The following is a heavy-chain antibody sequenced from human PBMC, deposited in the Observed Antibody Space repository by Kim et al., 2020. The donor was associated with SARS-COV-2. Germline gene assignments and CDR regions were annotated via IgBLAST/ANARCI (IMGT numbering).Heavy chain of an antibody. Sequence: SETLSLTCTVSGGSVSSGSYFWSWIRQPPGKGLEWIGYISYSGNTNYNPSLKSRVTMSVDTSKNQFSLKLRSVTAADTAVYYCARAPNDFWSGYPYYFDYWGQGTLVTVSS. D-gene: IGHD3-3*01. J-gene: IGHJ4*02. CDR1: GGSVSSGSYF. V-gene: IGHV4-61*01. CDR3: ARAPNDFWSGYPYYFDY. CDR2: ISYSGNT.